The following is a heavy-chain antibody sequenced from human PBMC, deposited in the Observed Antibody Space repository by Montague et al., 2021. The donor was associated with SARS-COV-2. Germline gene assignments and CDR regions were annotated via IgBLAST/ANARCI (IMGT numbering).Heavy chain of an antibody. CDR3: ARILVAAAGSPFDP. V-gene: IGHV2-70*11. J-gene: IGHJ5*02. D-gene: IGHD6-13*01. CDR2: IDWDDDK. Sequence: PALVKPTQTLTLTCTSSGFSLSTSGMCVSWIRQPPGKALEWLARIDWDDDKYYSTSLKTRLTISKDTSKNQVVHTMTNMDPVDTATYYCARILVAAAGSPFDPWGQGTLVTVSS. CDR1: GFSLSTSGMC.